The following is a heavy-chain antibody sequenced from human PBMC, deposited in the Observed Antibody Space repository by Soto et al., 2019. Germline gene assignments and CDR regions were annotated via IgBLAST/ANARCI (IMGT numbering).Heavy chain of an antibody. CDR2: IYTGGST. D-gene: IGHD3-16*01. CDR3: TTYTGYGMDV. J-gene: IGHJ6*02. CDR1: GFIVSSKY. V-gene: IGHV3-53*02. Sequence: EVQMVETGGGLSQPGGSLRLSCAVSGFIVSSKYMTWVRQAPGKGLEWVSVIYTGGSTHYADSARGRFTISRDSSKNKLYLQMSSLRAEDAAVYYCTTYTGYGMDVWGQGTTVTVS.